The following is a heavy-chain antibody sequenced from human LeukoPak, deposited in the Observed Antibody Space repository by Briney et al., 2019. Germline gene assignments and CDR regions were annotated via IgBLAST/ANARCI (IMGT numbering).Heavy chain of an antibody. CDR3: AKDLKAHIVVVTAADY. Sequence: GGSLRLSCAASGFTFSSYGMHWVRQAPGKGLEWVAVISYVGSNKYYADSVKGRFTISRDNSKNTLYLQMNSLRAEDTAVYYCAKDLKAHIVVVTAADYWGQGTLVTVSS. J-gene: IGHJ4*02. D-gene: IGHD2-21*02. CDR2: ISYVGSNK. V-gene: IGHV3-30*18. CDR1: GFTFSSYG.